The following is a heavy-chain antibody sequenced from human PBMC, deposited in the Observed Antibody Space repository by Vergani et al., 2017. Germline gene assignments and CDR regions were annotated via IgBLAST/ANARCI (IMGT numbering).Heavy chain of an antibody. D-gene: IGHD6-6*01. CDR2: INPSGSGA. Sequence: QVQLVQSGAEVKKPGASAKVSCKASGYTFSSYYMSWVRQAPGQGLEWMGIINPSGSGATYAQKFQDRVHMTRDTSKSTFYLELSSLRSEDTAVYYCVRGSSSAYWGQGTLVTVSS. V-gene: IGHV1-46*01. CDR3: VRGSSSAY. CDR1: GYTFSSYY. J-gene: IGHJ4*02.